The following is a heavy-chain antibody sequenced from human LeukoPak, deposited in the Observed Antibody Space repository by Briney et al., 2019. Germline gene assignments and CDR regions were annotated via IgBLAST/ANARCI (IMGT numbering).Heavy chain of an antibody. CDR2: ISYDGSNK. D-gene: IGHD2-8*01. Sequence: GRSLRLSCAASGFTFSSYGMHWVRQAPGKGLEWVAVISYDGSNKYYADSVKGRFTISRDNSKNTLYLQTNSLRAEDTAVYYCAKVRHIVVVPAQDLYCTNGVCYTGDYWGQGTLVTVSS. V-gene: IGHV3-30*18. CDR1: GFTFSSYG. J-gene: IGHJ4*02. CDR3: AKVRHIVVVPAQDLYCTNGVCYTGDY.